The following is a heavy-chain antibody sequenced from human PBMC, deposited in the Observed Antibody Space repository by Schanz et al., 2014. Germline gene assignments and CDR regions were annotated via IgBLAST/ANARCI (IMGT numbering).Heavy chain of an antibody. Sequence: QVQVVQSGAELKKPGASVKASCKASGYTFSSHGIHWLRQAPGQSLEWMGWINTANGNAKYSANFQARVTITRDTSATTAYMELTNLRSEDTAVYSCARGIGGYGANNYFDYWGQGTLVTVSS. CDR1: GYTFSSHG. V-gene: IGHV1-3*04. CDR2: INTANGNA. J-gene: IGHJ4*02. CDR3: ARGIGGYGANNYFDY. D-gene: IGHD5-12*01.